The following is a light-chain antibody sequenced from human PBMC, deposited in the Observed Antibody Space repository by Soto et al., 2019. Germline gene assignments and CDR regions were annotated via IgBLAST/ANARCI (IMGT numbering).Light chain of an antibody. CDR1: PSFRGL. CDR2: DAY. Sequence: VLTQSPVTLSLSPGERATLSCRASPSFRGLLAWYQQKPGQAPRLLIYDAYNTATRIPPRFSGRGSGTDFTLTIRSLEPEDSAVYYCQQRHMWPITCGQGTRLEIK. CDR3: QQRHMWPIT. V-gene: IGKV3-11*01. J-gene: IGKJ5*01.